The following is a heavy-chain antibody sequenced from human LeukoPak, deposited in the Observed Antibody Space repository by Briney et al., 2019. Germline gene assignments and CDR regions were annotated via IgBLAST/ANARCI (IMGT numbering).Heavy chain of an antibody. CDR2: INGDGSTT. CDR1: GFSFRSCW. CDR3: ASLVGGSSPPVEAFDV. Sequence: HPGGSQRLSCAASGFSFRSCWMHWVRHAPGKELVWVSRINGDGSTTNYADSVRGRFTISRGNAKNTLYLQMNSLRADDSAVYFCASLVGGSSPPVEAFDVWGQGTMVTVSS. D-gene: IGHD3-10*01. J-gene: IGHJ3*01. V-gene: IGHV3-74*01.